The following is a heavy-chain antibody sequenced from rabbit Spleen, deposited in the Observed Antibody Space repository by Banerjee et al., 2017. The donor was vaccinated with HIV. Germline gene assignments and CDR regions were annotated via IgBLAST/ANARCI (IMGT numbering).Heavy chain of an antibody. Sequence: QSLEESGGDLVKPGASLTLTCTASGFSFSSDYYMCWVRQAPGKGLKWIACIRIGSSGTTYYASWAKGRFTISKTSSTTVTLQMTSLTVADTATYFCARDTGTSFSSYGMDLWGPGTLVTVS. CDR3: ARDTGTSFSSYGMDL. J-gene: IGHJ6*01. CDR1: GFSFSSDYY. D-gene: IGHD7-1*01. CDR2: IRIGSSGTT. V-gene: IGHV1S40*01.